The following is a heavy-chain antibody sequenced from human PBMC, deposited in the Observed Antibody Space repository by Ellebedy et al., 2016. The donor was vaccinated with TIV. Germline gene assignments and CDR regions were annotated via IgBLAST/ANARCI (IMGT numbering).Heavy chain of an antibody. CDR1: GFTFTTYT. V-gene: IGHV3-48*01. D-gene: IGHD1-26*01. CDR3: ARAIGSGSSL. Sequence: GESLKISXAASGFTFTTYTMNWVRQAPGKGLEWISYISSGSTTIYYADSVKGRFTISRDNAKNSLYLQMNSLRAEDTAVYYCARAIGSGSSLWGQGTMVTVSS. CDR2: ISSGSTTI. J-gene: IGHJ3*01.